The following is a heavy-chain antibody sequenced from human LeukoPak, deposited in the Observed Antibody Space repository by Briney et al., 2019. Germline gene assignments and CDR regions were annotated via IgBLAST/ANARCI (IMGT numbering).Heavy chain of an antibody. V-gene: IGHV1-69*04. Sequence: SVQVSCKASGGTFSSYAISWVRQAPGQGLEWMGRIIPILGIANYAQKFQGRVTITADESTSTAYMELSSLRSEDTAVYYCARITKESSAFDIWGQGTMVTVSS. CDR1: GGTFSSYA. CDR2: IIPILGIA. CDR3: ARITKESSAFDI. D-gene: IGHD1-20*01. J-gene: IGHJ3*02.